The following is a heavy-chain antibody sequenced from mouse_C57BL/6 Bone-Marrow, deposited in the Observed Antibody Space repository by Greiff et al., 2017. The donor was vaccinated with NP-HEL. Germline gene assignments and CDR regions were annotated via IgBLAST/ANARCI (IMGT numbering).Heavy chain of an antibody. CDR3: TDYYGSSPYYAMDY. CDR1: GFTFSNYW. D-gene: IGHD1-1*01. V-gene: IGHV6-3*01. CDR2: IRLKSDNYAT. Sequence: EVQLQESGGGLVQPGGSMKLSCVASGFTFSNYWMNWVRQSPEKGLEWVAQIRLKSDNYATHYAESVKGRFTISRDDSKSSVYLQMNNLRAEDTGIYYCTDYYGSSPYYAMDYWGQGTSVTVSS. J-gene: IGHJ4*01.